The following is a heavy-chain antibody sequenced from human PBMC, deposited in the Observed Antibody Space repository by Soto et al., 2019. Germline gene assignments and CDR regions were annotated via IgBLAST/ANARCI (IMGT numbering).Heavy chain of an antibody. CDR1: GYSFTGYY. CDR3: ARGDYGTGGYPFPYFDY. V-gene: IGHV1-2*02. CDR2: INPDSCAT. J-gene: IGHJ4*02. D-gene: IGHD2-8*02. Sequence: HEHLVQSGAEVKRPGASLKVSCKASGYSFTGYYIHWVRQAPGQGLELMGWINPDSCATNYAQNFQSRVTLTSDTSISTASMDLTSLTSDDTAVYYCARGDYGTGGYPFPYFDYWGQGTLVIVSS.